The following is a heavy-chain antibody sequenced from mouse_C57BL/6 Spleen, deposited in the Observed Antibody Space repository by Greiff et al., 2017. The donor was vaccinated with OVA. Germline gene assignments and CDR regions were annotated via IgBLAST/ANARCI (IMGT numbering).Heavy chain of an antibody. CDR2: ISDGGSYT. CDR3: ARDNYSNYGAY. Sequence: EVQVVESGGGLVKPGGSLKLSCAASGFTFSSYAMSWVRQTPEKRLEWVATISDGGSYTYYPDNVKGRFTISRDNAKNNLYLQMSHLKSEDTAMYYCARDNYSNYGAYWGQGTLVTVSA. V-gene: IGHV5-4*01. CDR1: GFTFSSYA. J-gene: IGHJ3*01. D-gene: IGHD2-5*01.